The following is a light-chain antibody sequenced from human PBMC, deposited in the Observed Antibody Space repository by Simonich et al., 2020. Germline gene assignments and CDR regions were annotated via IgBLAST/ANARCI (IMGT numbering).Light chain of an antibody. CDR2: DVR. V-gene: IGLV2-14*03. CDR1: SSDVGGYNY. CDR3: SSYTSSSNWV. J-gene: IGLJ3*02. Sequence: QSALTQPASVSGSPGQSITISCTGTSSDVGGYNYVSWYQQHPGKAPKLMIYDVRNRRSWVSNSCSGSKSCNTASLTISWLQAEDEADYYCSSYTSSSNWVFGGGTKLTVL.